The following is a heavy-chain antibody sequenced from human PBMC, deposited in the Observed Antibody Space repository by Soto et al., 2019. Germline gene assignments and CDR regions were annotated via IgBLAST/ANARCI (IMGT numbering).Heavy chain of an antibody. CDR3: ARRYGYSFDY. J-gene: IGHJ4*02. CDR2: IYYSGST. D-gene: IGHD1-1*01. Sequence: SETLSLTCTVSGGYISSYYWSWIRQPPGKGLEWIGYIYYSGSTNYNPSLKSRVTISVDTSKNQFSLKLSSVTAADTAVYYCARRYGYSFDYWGQGTLVTVSS. CDR1: GGYISSYY. V-gene: IGHV4-59*08.